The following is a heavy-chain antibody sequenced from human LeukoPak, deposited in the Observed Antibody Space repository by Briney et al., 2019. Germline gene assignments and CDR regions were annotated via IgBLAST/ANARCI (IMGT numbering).Heavy chain of an antibody. D-gene: IGHD3-9*01. V-gene: IGHV4-34*01. CDR2: INHSGST. CDR1: GGSFSGYY. J-gene: IGHJ4*02. Sequence: SETLSLTCAVYGGSFSGYYWSWIRQPPGKGLEWIGEINHSGSTNYNPSLKSRVTISVDTSKNQFSLKLSSVTAADTAVYYCARGLRYFDWLLARTFDYWGQGTLVTVSS. CDR3: ARGLRYFDWLLARTFDY.